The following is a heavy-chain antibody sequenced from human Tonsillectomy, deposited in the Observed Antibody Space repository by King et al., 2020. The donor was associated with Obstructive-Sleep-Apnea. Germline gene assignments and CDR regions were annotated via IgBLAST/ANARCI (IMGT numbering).Heavy chain of an antibody. Sequence: VQLVESGAEVKKPGASVKVSCKASGYTFTGYDVNWVRQATGQGLEWMGWMNPNSGNTGYEQKFQGRVTMTRNTSISTAYMELSSLRSEDTAVYYCARVGRYGDYFDYWGQGTLVTVSS. J-gene: IGHJ4*02. CDR3: ARVGRYGDYFDY. CDR2: MNPNSGNT. D-gene: IGHD4-17*01. V-gene: IGHV1-8*01. CDR1: GYTFTGYD.